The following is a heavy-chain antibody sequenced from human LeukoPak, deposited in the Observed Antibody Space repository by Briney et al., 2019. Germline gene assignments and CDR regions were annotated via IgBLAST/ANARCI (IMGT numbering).Heavy chain of an antibody. CDR2: INSNTGGT. D-gene: IGHD1-26*01. J-gene: IGHJ4*02. CDR1: GYTFTGYH. CDR3: ARDDSGSDLNSFDY. Sequence: ASVKVSCKASGYTFTGYHMHWVRQAPGQGLEWMGCINSNTGGTQYAQNFLGRVTMSRDTSVSTVYMELSRLRSDDTAVYYCARDDSGSDLNSFDYWGQGTLVPVSS. V-gene: IGHV1-2*02.